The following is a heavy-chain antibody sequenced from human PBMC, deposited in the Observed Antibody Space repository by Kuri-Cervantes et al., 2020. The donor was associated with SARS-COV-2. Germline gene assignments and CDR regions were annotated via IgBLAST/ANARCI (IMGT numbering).Heavy chain of an antibody. V-gene: IGHV1-69*13. D-gene: IGHD3-10*01. Sequence: VKVSCKASGGTFSSYAISWVRQAPGQGLEWMGGIIPIFGTANYAQKFQGRVTITADESTSTAYMELSSLRSDDTAVYYCARGDYYGSGSYYKVWGQGTLVTVSS. J-gene: IGHJ4*02. CDR1: GGTFSSYA. CDR3: ARGDYYGSGSYYKV. CDR2: IIPIFGTA.